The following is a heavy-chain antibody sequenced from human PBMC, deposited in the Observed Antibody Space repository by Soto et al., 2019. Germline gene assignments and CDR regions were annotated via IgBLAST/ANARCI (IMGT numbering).Heavy chain of an antibody. CDR3: AREFVSGVVLLHGYFDL. J-gene: IGHJ2*01. CDR2: INHSGST. CDR1: GGSFSGYY. D-gene: IGHD3-3*01. Sequence: SETLSLTCAVYGGSFSGYYWSWIRQPPGKGLEWIGEINHSGSTNYNPSLKSRVTISVDTSKNQFSLKLSSVTAADTAVYYCAREFVSGVVLLHGYFDLWGRGTLVTVSS. V-gene: IGHV4-34*01.